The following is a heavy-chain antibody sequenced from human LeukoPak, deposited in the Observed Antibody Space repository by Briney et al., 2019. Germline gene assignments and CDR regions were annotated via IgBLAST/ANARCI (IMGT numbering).Heavy chain of an antibody. CDR2: ISSSSYI. CDR1: GFTFSSYS. J-gene: IGHJ4*02. D-gene: IGHD2-2*01. CDR3: AADCSSTSCPHFFDY. Sequence: PGGSLRLSCAASGFTFSSYSMNWVRQAPGKGLEWVSSISSSSYIYYADSVKGRFTISRDNAKNSLYLQMNSLRVEDTAVYYCAADCSSTSCPHFFDYWGQGTLVTVSS. V-gene: IGHV3-21*01.